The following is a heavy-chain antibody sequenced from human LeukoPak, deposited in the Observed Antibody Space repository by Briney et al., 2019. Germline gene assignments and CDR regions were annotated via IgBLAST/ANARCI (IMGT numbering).Heavy chain of an antibody. D-gene: IGHD3-22*01. CDR3: ARVSYYYDSSGYYQGFDY. V-gene: IGHV3-7*01. Sequence: AGGSLRLSCAASGFTFSSYWMSWVRQAPGKGLEWVANIKQDGSEKYYVDSVKGRFTISRDNAKNSLYLQMNSLRAEDTAVYYCARVSYYYDSSGYYQGFDYWGQGTLVTVSS. J-gene: IGHJ4*02. CDR1: GFTFSSYW. CDR2: IKQDGSEK.